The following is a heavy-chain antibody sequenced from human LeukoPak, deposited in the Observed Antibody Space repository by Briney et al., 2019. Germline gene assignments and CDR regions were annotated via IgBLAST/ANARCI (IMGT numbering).Heavy chain of an antibody. J-gene: IGHJ4*02. Sequence: PSETLSLTCTVSGGSVSSGSYYRSWIRQPPGKGLGWIGYIYYSGSTNYNPSLKSRVTISVDTSKSQFSLQLNSVTAADSAVYYCAREEGSGSGAYTLDYWGQGILVTVSS. CDR3: AREEGSGSGAYTLDY. CDR1: GGSVSSGSYY. V-gene: IGHV4-61*01. CDR2: IYYSGST. D-gene: IGHD3-10*01.